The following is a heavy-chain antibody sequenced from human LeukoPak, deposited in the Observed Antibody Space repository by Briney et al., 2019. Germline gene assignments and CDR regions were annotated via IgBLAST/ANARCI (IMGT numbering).Heavy chain of an antibody. Sequence: ASVKVSCKASGGTFSSYAISWVRQAPAQGLEWMGGIIPIFGTANYAQKFQGRVTITTDESTSTAYMELSSLRSEDTAVYYCAAREYSSSFFDYGGQGTLVTVSS. CDR2: IIPIFGTA. CDR3: AAREYSSSFFDY. D-gene: IGHD6-6*01. J-gene: IGHJ4*02. CDR1: GGTFSSYA. V-gene: IGHV1-69*05.